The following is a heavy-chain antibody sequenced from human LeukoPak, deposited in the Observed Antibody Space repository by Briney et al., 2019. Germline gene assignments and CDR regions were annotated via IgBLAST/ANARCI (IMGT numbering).Heavy chain of an antibody. CDR3: ARDHDSSGYYSRPYYFDY. D-gene: IGHD3-22*01. V-gene: IGHV3-53*01. CDR1: GFSVSAYY. CDR2: IYGGNNT. Sequence: GGSLRLSCAASGFSVSAYYMNWVRQAPGKGLEWVSVIYGGNNTFYADSVKGRFTISRDNSKNTLYLQMNSLRAEDTAVYYCARDHDSSGYYSRPYYFDYWGQGTLVTVSS. J-gene: IGHJ4*02.